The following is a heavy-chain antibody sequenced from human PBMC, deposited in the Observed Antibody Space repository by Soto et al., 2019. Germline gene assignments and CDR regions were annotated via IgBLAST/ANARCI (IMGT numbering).Heavy chain of an antibody. CDR1: GFTFSNYG. V-gene: IGHV3-30*18. CDR2: ISFDGSNQ. CDR3: AKGSSSWYYPHFDY. D-gene: IGHD6-13*01. Sequence: PGGSLRLSCVASGFTFSNYGMHWVRQAPGKGLEWVTIISFDGSNQNYADSVKGRFTISRDNSKNTLYLQMNSLRAEDTAVYYCAKGSSSWYYPHFDYWGQGTLVTVSS. J-gene: IGHJ4*02.